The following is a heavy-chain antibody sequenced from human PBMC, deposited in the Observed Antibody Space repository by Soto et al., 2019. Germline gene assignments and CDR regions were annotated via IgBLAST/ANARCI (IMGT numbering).Heavy chain of an antibody. J-gene: IGHJ4*02. CDR2: IFYSGST. Sequence: PSETLSLTCTVSGDSITRSNFYWGWIRQPPGKGLEWLGSIFYSGSTFYNPALKSRVTISVDTSKSQFSLKLTSVTAADRAVYYCARGSVDTVDSSGFYEYWGQGTPVTVSS. CDR3: ARGSVDTVDSSGFYEY. V-gene: IGHV4-39*01. D-gene: IGHD3-22*01. CDR1: GDSITRSNFY.